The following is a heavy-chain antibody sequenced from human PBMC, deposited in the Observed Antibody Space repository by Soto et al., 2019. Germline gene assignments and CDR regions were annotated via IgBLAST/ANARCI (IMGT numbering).Heavy chain of an antibody. CDR2: IKQDGSEK. CDR1: GFTFSRYW. CDR3: ARDASLKNAVVAVSDMDV. Sequence: EVQLVESGGGLVQPGGSRRLSCSASGFTFSRYWMSWVRQAPGKGLEWVAKIKQDGSEKYYVYSVKGRFTISRDNAKKSLYLQMNSLRAEDTAVYYCARDASLKNAVVAVSDMDVWGQGTPVNVSS. J-gene: IGHJ6*02. D-gene: IGHD3-16*02. V-gene: IGHV3-7*01.